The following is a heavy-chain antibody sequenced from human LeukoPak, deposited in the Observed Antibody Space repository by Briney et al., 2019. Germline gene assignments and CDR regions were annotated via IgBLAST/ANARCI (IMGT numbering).Heavy chain of an antibody. D-gene: IGHD3-3*02. V-gene: IGHV4-61*01. CDR1: GGSVSSGSYY. CDR3: ARVARDYFDY. J-gene: IGHJ4*02. CDR2: IYYSGST. Sequence: SETLSLTCTVSGGSVSSGSYYWSWIRQPPGKGPEWIGYIYYSGSTNYNPSLKSRVTISVDTSKNQFSLKLSSVTAADTAVYYCARVARDYFDYWGQGTLVTVSS.